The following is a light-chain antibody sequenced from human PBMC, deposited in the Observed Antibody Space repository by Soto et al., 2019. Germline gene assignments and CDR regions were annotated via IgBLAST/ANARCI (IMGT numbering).Light chain of an antibody. CDR3: MQGTYWPLT. CDR1: QSLVYSDGNTY. V-gene: IGKV2-30*01. J-gene: IGKJ4*01. CDR2: MVS. Sequence: DVVMTQSPLSLPVTLGQPASISCRSSQSLVYSDGNTYLNWFQQRPGHSPRRLIYMVSNRDSGVPDRFSGSGSGTDFTLKISRVEAEDVGVYYCMQGTYWPLTFGGGTKLEIK.